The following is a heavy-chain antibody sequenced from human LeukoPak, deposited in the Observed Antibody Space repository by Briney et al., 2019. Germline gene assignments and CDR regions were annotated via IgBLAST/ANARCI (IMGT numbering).Heavy chain of an antibody. CDR1: GGSISTYY. CDR3: AREYYDILTGYYSVGHFDY. J-gene: IGHJ4*02. CDR2: IHHSGPT. D-gene: IGHD3-9*01. Sequence: SETLSLTCTVSGGSISTYYWGWIRQPPGKGLEWTGNIHHSGPTHYSPSLKSRVTMSVDTSKNQFSLKLSSVTAADTAVYYCAREYYDILTGYYSVGHFDYWGQGTLVTVSS. V-gene: IGHV4-59*01.